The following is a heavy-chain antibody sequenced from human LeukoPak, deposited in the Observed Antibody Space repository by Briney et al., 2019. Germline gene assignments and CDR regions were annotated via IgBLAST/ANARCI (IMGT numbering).Heavy chain of an antibody. V-gene: IGHV1-2*02. CDR3: ARTGPVLSYCGGDCYHYYYYGMDV. CDR1: GYTFTGYY. Sequence: ASVKVSCKASGYTFTGYYMHWVRQAPGQGLEWMGWINPNSGGTNYAQKFQGRVTMTRDTSISTAYMELSRLRSDDTAVYYCARTGPVLSYCGGDCYHYYYYGMDVWGQGTTVTVSS. CDR2: INPNSGGT. J-gene: IGHJ6*02. D-gene: IGHD2-21*02.